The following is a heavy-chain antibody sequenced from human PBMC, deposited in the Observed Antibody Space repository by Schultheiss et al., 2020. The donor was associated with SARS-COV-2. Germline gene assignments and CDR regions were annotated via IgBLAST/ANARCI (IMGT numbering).Heavy chain of an antibody. CDR3: ARMGYYYYAMDV. Sequence: GGSLRLSCKASGYTFTGYYMHWVRQAPGQGLEWMGWISAYSGNTNYAQKLQGRVTMTTDTSTNTAYMDLRSLRSDDTAVYYCARMGYYYYAMDVWGQGTTVTVSS. CDR2: ISAYSGNT. V-gene: IGHV1-18*04. CDR1: GYTFTGYY. J-gene: IGHJ6*02.